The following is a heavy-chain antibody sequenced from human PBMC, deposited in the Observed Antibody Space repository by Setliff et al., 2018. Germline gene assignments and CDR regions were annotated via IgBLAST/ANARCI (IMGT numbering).Heavy chain of an antibody. CDR1: GFTFNTYW. CDR3: AKVPTSGTYYYFDY. D-gene: IGHD1-26*01. CDR2: INSDGSNI. V-gene: IGHV3-74*01. Sequence: GGSLRLSCAASGFTFNTYWMHWVRQAPGKGLVWFSHINSDGSNINYADSVKGRFTISRDNSKNTVYLQMNSLRAEDTAVYYCAKVPTSGTYYYFDYWGQGTLVTVSS. J-gene: IGHJ4*02.